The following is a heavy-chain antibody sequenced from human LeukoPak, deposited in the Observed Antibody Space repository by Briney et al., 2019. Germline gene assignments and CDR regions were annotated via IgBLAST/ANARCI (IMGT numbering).Heavy chain of an antibody. CDR3: ARGLAHYGGKHDYYYGMDV. D-gene: IGHD4-23*01. J-gene: IGHJ6*02. V-gene: IGHV4-59*08. CDR2: IYYSGST. CDR1: GGSISSYY. Sequence: SETLSLTCTVSGGSISSYYWSWIRQPPGKGLEWIGYIYYSGSTNYNPSLKSRVTISVDTSKNQFSLKPSSVTAADTAVYYCARGLAHYGGKHDYYYGMDVWGQGTTVTVSS.